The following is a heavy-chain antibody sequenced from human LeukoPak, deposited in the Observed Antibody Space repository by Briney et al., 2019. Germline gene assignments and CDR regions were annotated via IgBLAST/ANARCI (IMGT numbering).Heavy chain of an antibody. CDR1: GFTFSSFG. J-gene: IGHJ4*02. D-gene: IGHD1-26*01. CDR2: ISSTSSII. Sequence: PGGSLRLSCAASGFTFSSFGMNWVRQAPGKGLEWVSYISSTSSIIYYADSVKGRFTISRDNAKNSLYLQMNSLRDEDTAVYYCARKMSGSYILDYWGQGTLVTVSS. V-gene: IGHV3-48*02. CDR3: ARKMSGSYILDY.